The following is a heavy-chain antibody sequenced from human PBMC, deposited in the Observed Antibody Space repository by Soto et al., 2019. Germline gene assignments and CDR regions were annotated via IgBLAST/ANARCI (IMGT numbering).Heavy chain of an antibody. D-gene: IGHD3-10*01. CDR1: GYTFTSYG. J-gene: IGHJ6*02. CDR3: ASEGGFYGSGSYYYYYYYGMDV. Sequence: GASVKVSCKASGYTFTSYGISWVRQAPGQGLEWMGWISAYNGNTNYAQKLQGRVTMTTDTSTSTAYMELRSLRSDDTAVYYCASEGGFYGSGSYYYYYYYGMDVWGQGTTVTVSS. V-gene: IGHV1-18*01. CDR2: ISAYNGNT.